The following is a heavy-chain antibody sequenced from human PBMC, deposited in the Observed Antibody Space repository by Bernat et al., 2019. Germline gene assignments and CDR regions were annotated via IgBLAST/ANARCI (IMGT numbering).Heavy chain of an antibody. V-gene: IGHV3-7*04. J-gene: IGHJ5*02. CDR1: GFTFSSYW. CDR3: AREVVRGVIGWFDP. D-gene: IGHD3-10*01. CDR2: IKQDGSEK. Sequence: EVQLVESGGGLVQPVGSLRLSCAASGFTFSSYWMSWVRQAPGKGLEWVANIKQDGSEKYYVDSVKGRFTISRDNAKNSLYLQMNSLRAEDTAVYYCAREVVRGVIGWFDPWGQGTLVTVSS.